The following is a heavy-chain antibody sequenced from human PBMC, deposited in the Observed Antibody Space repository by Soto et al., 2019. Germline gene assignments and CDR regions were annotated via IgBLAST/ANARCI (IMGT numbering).Heavy chain of an antibody. J-gene: IGHJ6*02. V-gene: IGHV5-10-1*01. CDR1: GYSFTSYW. CDR2: IDPSDSYT. D-gene: IGHD2-15*01. Sequence: GESLKISYKVSGYSFTSYWISWVRQMPGKCLEWMGRIDPSDSYTNYSPSFQGHVTISADKSISTAYLQWSSLKASDTAMYYCARLLVAATGYYYYYYGMDVWGQGTTVTSP. CDR3: ARLLVAATGYYYYYYGMDV.